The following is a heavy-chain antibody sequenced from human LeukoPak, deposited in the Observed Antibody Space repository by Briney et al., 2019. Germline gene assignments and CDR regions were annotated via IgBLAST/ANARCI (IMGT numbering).Heavy chain of an antibody. CDR3: ARDFEAVAGNDAFDI. V-gene: IGHV6-1*01. J-gene: IGHJ3*02. CDR2: TYYRSKWYN. Sequence: PSQTLSLTCAISGDGVSSNSAAWNWIRQSPSRGLEWLGRTYYRSKWYNDYAVSVKGRITINPDTSKNQFSLKLSSVTAADTAVYYCARDFEAVAGNDAFDIWGQGTMVTVSS. D-gene: IGHD6-19*01. CDR1: GDGVSSNSAA.